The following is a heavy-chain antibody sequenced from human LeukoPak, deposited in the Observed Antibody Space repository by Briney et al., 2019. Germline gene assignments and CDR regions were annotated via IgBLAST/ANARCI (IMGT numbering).Heavy chain of an antibody. Sequence: QSGGSLRLSCAASGFTFSSYEMNWVRQAPGKGLEWVSYISSSGSTIYYADSVKGRFTISRDNAKNSLHLQMNSLRAEDTAVYYCASSYSSGWYRNWFDPWGQGTLVTVSS. D-gene: IGHD6-19*01. V-gene: IGHV3-48*03. J-gene: IGHJ5*02. CDR2: ISSSGSTI. CDR3: ASSYSSGWYRNWFDP. CDR1: GFTFSSYE.